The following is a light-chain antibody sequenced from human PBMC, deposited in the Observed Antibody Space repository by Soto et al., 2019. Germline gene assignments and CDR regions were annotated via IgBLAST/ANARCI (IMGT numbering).Light chain of an antibody. CDR2: LNSDGSH. J-gene: IGLJ2*01. CDR3: QTWGRGIVV. CDR1: GGHSTYS. Sequence: QLVLTQSPSASASLGASVNLTCTLTGGHSTYSIGWHQQQPQRGPRFLMRLNSDGSHSQGDGIPDRFSGSSSGAERFLTIYSLQSEDEADYYCQTWGRGIVVFGGGTKLTVL. V-gene: IGLV4-69*02.